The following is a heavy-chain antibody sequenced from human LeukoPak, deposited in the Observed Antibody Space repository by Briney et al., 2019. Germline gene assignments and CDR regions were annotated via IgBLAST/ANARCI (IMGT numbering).Heavy chain of an antibody. CDR2: ISGSGGST. D-gene: IGHD3-9*01. Sequence: QPGGSLRLSCAASGFTFSSYAMSWVRQAPGKGLEWVSAISGSGGSTYYADSVKGRFTISRDNSKNTLYLQMNTLRAEDTAVYYCARDGARTYYDILTGYIDYWGQGTLVTVSS. J-gene: IGHJ4*02. CDR1: GFTFSSYA. CDR3: ARDGARTYYDILTGYIDY. V-gene: IGHV3-23*01.